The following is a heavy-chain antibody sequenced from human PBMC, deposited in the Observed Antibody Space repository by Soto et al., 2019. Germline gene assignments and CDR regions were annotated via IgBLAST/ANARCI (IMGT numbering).Heavy chain of an antibody. CDR1: GFIFSNYA. CDR3: AKDPGVGAIHYFDY. CDR2: IGSTGVST. V-gene: IGHV3-23*01. J-gene: IGHJ4*02. Sequence: EVQVLESGGGLVQPGGSLRLSCAASGFIFSNYAMNWVRQAPGKGLEWVSGIGSTGVSTYYADSVKGRFTISRDNSKNMLELHMDSLRAEDTAVYDWAKDPGVGAIHYFDYWGQGTLVTVSS.